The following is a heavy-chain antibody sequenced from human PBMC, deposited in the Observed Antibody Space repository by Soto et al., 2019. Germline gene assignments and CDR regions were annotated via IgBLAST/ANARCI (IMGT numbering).Heavy chain of an antibody. CDR3: VIDGSSGWHFDS. Sequence: PGGSLRLSCEASGSTFSSYWMSWVRQPPGKGLEWVSNVRQDGSQKYLVDSVKGRFTIPRDNAKNSMYLQMNSLRAEDTAVYYCVIDGSSGWHFDSWGQGTLVTVSS. CDR2: VRQDGSQK. D-gene: IGHD6-19*01. V-gene: IGHV3-7*01. CDR1: GSTFSSYW. J-gene: IGHJ4*02.